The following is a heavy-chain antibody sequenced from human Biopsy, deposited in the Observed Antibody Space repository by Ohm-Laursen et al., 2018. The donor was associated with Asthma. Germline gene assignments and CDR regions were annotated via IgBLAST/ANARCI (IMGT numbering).Heavy chain of an antibody. CDR3: ARARETTNYGDSDFDI. J-gene: IGHJ4*02. CDR2: INPSGAGT. D-gene: IGHD2-8*01. Sequence: AASVKVSCKASGFSFDNYFMHWVRQAPGQGLEWMGIINPSGAGTRYAEKFKGRLIVSRDASTSTAFMELRSLRSDDTAIYFCARARETTNYGDSDFDIWGQGTLITVSS. CDR1: GFSFDNYF. V-gene: IGHV1-46*02.